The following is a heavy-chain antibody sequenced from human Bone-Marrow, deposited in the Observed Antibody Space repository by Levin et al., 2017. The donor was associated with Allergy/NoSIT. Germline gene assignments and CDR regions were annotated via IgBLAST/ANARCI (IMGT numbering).Heavy chain of an antibody. V-gene: IGHV3-69-1*01. CDR1: GFSFSNYG. Sequence: GASVKVSCAASGFSFSNYGMNWVRQAPGKGLEWLAYINTKSITDYADAARGRFTISRDNAKNTLYLQVSSLRAEDTAVYYCARWRERVTTNQRNFWFDPWGQGTLVTVSS. CDR2: INTKSIT. J-gene: IGHJ5*02. CDR3: ARWRERVTTNQRNFWFDP. D-gene: IGHD4-17*01.